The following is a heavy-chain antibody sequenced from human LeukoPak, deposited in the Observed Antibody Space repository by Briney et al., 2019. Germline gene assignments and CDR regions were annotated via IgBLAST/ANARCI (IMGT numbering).Heavy chain of an antibody. CDR2: FDPEDGGT. V-gene: IGHV1-24*01. CDR1: GYTLTELS. J-gene: IGHJ6*02. Sequence: GASVKVSCKVSGYTLTELSMHWVRQAPGKGLEWMGGFDPEDGGTIYAQKFQGRVTMTEDTSTDTAYMELSSLRSEDTAVYYCATDRMQWLVPPYYYYGMDVWGQGTTVTVSS. D-gene: IGHD6-19*01. CDR3: ATDRMQWLVPPYYYYGMDV.